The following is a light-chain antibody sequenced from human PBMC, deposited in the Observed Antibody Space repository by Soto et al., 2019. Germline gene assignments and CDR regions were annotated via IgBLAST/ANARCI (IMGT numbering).Light chain of an antibody. Sequence: EIVLTQSPGTLSLSPGERATLSCRASPSVSSSYLAWYQQKPGQAPRLLIYGASSRATGIADRFSGSGSGTDFTLTISRLEPEEFAVYYCQQYGSSLFTFGPGTKVDIK. CDR1: PSVSSSY. CDR2: GAS. CDR3: QQYGSSLFT. J-gene: IGKJ3*01. V-gene: IGKV3-20*01.